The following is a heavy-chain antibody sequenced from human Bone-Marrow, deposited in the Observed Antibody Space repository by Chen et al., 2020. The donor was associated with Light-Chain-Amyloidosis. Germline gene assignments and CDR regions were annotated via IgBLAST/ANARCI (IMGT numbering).Heavy chain of an antibody. J-gene: IGHJ4*02. Sequence: EVQLEQSGPEVKKPGESLKISCKGSGYTFPHYWIGWVRQMPGKGLEWMGVIYPDDSDASYSPSFEGQVTISADKSITTAYLQWRSLKASDTAMYYCARRRDGYNFDYWGQGTLVTVSS. V-gene: IGHV5-51*01. CDR3: ARRRDGYNFDY. CDR1: GYTFPHYW. CDR2: IYPDDSDA. D-gene: IGHD5-12*01.